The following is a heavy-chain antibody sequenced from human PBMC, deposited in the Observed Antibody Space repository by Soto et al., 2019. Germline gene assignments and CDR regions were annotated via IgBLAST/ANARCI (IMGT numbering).Heavy chain of an antibody. CDR2: IYYSGST. CDR3: ARVHSSSWYLAGTFYYYYYMDV. J-gene: IGHJ6*03. Sequence: SETLSLTCTVSGGSVSSYYWSWIRQPPGKGLEWIGYIYYSGSTNYNPSLKSRVTISVDTSKNQFSLKLSSVTAADTAVYYCARVHSSSWYLAGTFYYYYYMDVWGKGTKVTVSS. V-gene: IGHV4-59*02. CDR1: GGSVSSYY. D-gene: IGHD6-13*01.